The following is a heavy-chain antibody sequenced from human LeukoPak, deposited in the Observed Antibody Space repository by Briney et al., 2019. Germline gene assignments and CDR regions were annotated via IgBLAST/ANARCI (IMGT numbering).Heavy chain of an antibody. CDR3: LTFDAFDM. J-gene: IGHJ3*02. D-gene: IGHD5-18*01. V-gene: IGHV3-7*01. CDR1: GFTFSSYA. CDR2: IKHDGGEK. Sequence: GGSLRLSCAASGFTFSSYAMNWVRQAPGKGLEWVANIKHDGGEKYYEDSVKGRFTISRDNAKNSLYLQMNSLYCAREHTSMVLTFDAFDMWGQGTMVTVSS.